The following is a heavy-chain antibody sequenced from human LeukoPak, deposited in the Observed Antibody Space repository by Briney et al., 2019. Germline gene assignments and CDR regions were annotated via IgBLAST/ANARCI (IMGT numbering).Heavy chain of an antibody. CDR2: INHSGST. Sequence: KPSETLSLTCAVYGGSFSGYYWSWIRQPPGKGLEWIGEINHSGSTNYNPSLKSRVTISVDTSKNQFSLKLSSVTAADTAVYYCARGDIVVVVAATQSPHRPFDYWGQGTLVTVSS. CDR3: ARGDIVVVVAATQSPHRPFDY. CDR1: GGSFSGYY. V-gene: IGHV4-34*01. J-gene: IGHJ4*02. D-gene: IGHD2-15*01.